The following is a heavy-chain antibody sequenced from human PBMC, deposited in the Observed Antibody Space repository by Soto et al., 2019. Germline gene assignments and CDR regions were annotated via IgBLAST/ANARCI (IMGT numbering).Heavy chain of an antibody. CDR2: ISAYNIDT. V-gene: IGHV1-18*01. D-gene: IGHD3-3*01. CDR3: ARGHGVIIGAMDV. CDR1: GYRFETYA. J-gene: IGHJ6*03. Sequence: QVQLVQSGAEVKKPGASVKVSCKSSGYRFETYAMSWVRQAPGQGLEWMGWISAYNIDTYYAQKFQDRVTMTTDTSTGTAYMELRSLRSDDTAVYYCARGHGVIIGAMDVWGKGTTVTVSS.